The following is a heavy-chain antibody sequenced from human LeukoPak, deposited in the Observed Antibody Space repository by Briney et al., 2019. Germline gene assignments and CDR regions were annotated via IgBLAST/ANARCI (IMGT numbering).Heavy chain of an antibody. CDR2: IYYSGST. V-gene: IGHV4-59*01. Sequence: SGTLSLTCTVSGGSISSYYWSWIRQPPGKGLEWIGYIYYSGSTNYNPSLKSRVTISVDTSKNQFSLKLSSVTAADMAVYYCAVYSSSWYKGAFDIWGQGTMVTVSS. CDR1: GGSISSYY. D-gene: IGHD6-13*01. J-gene: IGHJ3*02. CDR3: AVYSSSWYKGAFDI.